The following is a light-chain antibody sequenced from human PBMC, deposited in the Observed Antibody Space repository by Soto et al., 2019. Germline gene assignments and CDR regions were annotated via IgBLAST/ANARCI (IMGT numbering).Light chain of an antibody. CDR1: SSDVGGYNY. Sequence: QSLLTQPASVSGSPGQSITISCTGTSSDVGGYNYVSWYQQHPGKAPKLMIFEVSSRPPGVSNRFSGSKSGNTASLTISGLQAEDEADYYCSSYTSSSTYVFGTGTKVTV. CDR2: EVS. CDR3: SSYTSSSTYV. J-gene: IGLJ1*01. V-gene: IGLV2-14*01.